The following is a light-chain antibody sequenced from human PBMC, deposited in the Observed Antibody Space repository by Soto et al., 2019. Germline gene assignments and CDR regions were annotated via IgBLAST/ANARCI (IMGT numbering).Light chain of an antibody. Sequence: DIQMTQSPSTLSASVGDRVTITCRASQTISGCLAWYQQKPGKAPKLLIFNASTMKSGVPARFSGSGFGTEFTLTISSLQPDDSAIYYCQNYNEYSRTFGQGTKVDIK. J-gene: IGKJ1*01. CDR2: NAS. CDR3: QNYNEYSRT. V-gene: IGKV1-5*01. CDR1: QTISGC.